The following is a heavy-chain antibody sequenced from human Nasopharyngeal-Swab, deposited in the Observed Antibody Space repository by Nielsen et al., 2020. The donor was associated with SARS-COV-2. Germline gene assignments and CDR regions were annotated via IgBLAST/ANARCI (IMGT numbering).Heavy chain of an antibody. Sequence: GGSLRLSCAASGFTFSSYSMNWVRQAPGKGLEWVSSISSSSSYIYYADSVKGRFTISRDNAKNSLYLQMNSLRAGDTAVYYCARDHVLPDAFDIWGQGTMVTVSS. J-gene: IGHJ3*02. CDR1: GFTFSSYS. CDR3: ARDHVLPDAFDI. CDR2: ISSSSSYI. V-gene: IGHV3-21*01. D-gene: IGHD3-10*01.